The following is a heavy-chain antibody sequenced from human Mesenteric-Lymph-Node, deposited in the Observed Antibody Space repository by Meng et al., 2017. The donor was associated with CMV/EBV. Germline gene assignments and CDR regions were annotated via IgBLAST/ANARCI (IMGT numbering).Heavy chain of an antibody. V-gene: IGHV4-39*01. CDR3: ARRDGHLVVVAYYAFDI. Sequence: GSLRLSCTVSGGSISSSTYYWGWIRQPPGKGLEWIGSIYYSGSTYYNPSLKSRVTISVDTSKNQFSLKLNSVTAADTAVYYCARRDGHLVVVAYYAFDIWGQGTMVTVSS. CDR2: IYYSGST. CDR1: GGSISSSTYY. J-gene: IGHJ3*02. D-gene: IGHD2-15*01.